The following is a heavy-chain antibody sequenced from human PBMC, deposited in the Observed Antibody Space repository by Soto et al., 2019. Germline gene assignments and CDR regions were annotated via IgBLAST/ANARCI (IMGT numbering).Heavy chain of an antibody. Sequence: PGGSLRLSCAASGFTFSDYYMSWIRQAPGKGLEWVSYISSSSSYTNYADSVKGRFTISRDNAKNSLYLQMNSLRAEDTAVYYCAREDVSRYDDYWGQGTLVTVSS. D-gene: IGHD3-16*02. CDR3: AREDVSRYDDY. J-gene: IGHJ4*02. CDR2: ISSSSSYT. V-gene: IGHV3-11*06. CDR1: GFTFSDYY.